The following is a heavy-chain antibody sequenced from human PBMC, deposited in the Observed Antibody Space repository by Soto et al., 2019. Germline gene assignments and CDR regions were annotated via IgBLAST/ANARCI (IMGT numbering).Heavy chain of an antibody. Sequence: ELQLVESGGGLVQPGGSLRLSCAASGFTFSIYWMSWVRQAPVKGLEWVANINQDGIEKYYVDSVRGRFTITRDNAKKSLYLHMNSLTAEDTAVYYCARKPPLDYQDASSYYSYYYGRAGLCQGTTATVCS. J-gene: IGHJ6*02. CDR2: INQDGIEK. CDR1: GFTFSIYW. V-gene: IGHV3-7*01. D-gene: IGHD3-22*01. CDR3: ARKPPLDYQDASSYYSYYYGRAG.